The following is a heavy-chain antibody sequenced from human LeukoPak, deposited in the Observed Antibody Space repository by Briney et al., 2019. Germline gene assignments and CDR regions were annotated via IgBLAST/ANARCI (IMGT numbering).Heavy chain of an antibody. Sequence: PGGSLRLSCAASGFTSSNAWMSSVRQALEGGLWWVGRIKSKTDGGTTDYAAPVKGRFTISRDDSKNTLYLQMNSLKTEDTAVYYCTTEAWLPHDYWGQGTLVTVSS. CDR3: TTEAWLPHDY. D-gene: IGHD6-19*01. J-gene: IGHJ4*02. V-gene: IGHV3-15*01. CDR1: GFTSSNAW. CDR2: IKSKTDGGTT.